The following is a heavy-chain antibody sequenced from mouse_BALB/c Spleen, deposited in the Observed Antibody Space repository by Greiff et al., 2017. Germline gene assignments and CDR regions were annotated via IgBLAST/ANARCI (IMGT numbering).Heavy chain of an antibody. D-gene: IGHD2-4*01. V-gene: IGHV5-6-5*01. CDR1: GFTFSSYA. CDR2: ISSGGST. J-gene: IGHJ1*01. CDR3: ARGRGLRQWYFDV. Sequence: EVQVVESGGGLVKPGGSLKLSCAASGFTFSSYAMSWVRQTPEKRLEWVASISSGGSTYYPDSVKGRFTISRDNARNILYLQMSSLRSEDTAMYYCARGRGLRQWYFDVWGAGTTVTVSS.